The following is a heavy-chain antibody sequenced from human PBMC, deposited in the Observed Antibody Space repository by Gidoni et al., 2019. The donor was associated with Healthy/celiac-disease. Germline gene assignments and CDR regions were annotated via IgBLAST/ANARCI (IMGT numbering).Heavy chain of an antibody. J-gene: IGHJ4*02. V-gene: IGHV3-23*01. CDR2: ISGSGGST. CDR1: VFPFLSSA. Sequence: EVQLLESGGGLVQPGGSLRLSCAASVFPFLSSAMRWVRQAPGKGLEWVSAISGSGGSTYYADSVKGRFTISRDNSKNTLYLQMNSLRAEDTAVYYCAKEGPDCSGGSCPFDYWGQGTLVTVSS. CDR3: AKEGPDCSGGSCPFDY. D-gene: IGHD2-15*01.